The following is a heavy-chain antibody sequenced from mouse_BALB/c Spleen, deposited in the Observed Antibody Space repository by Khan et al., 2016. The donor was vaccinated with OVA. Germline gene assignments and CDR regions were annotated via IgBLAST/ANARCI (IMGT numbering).Heavy chain of an antibody. Sequence: EVQLQQSGTVLARPGASVKMSCKASGYTFTSYWMHWVKQRPGQGLEWIGDIYPGNTDTNYNQKFKGKAKLTAVTSTSTADMELSSLTNEDSAVYYCARRNGDVAWFAYGGQGTLVTVSA. D-gene: IGHD4-1*01. V-gene: IGHV1-5*01. J-gene: IGHJ3*01. CDR1: GYTFTSYW. CDR2: IYPGNTDT. CDR3: ARRNGDVAWFAY.